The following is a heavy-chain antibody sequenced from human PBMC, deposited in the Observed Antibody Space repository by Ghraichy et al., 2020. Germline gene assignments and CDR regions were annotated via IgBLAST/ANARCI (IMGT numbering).Heavy chain of an antibody. V-gene: IGHV1-69*05. CDR1: GGTFSSYA. J-gene: IGHJ6*02. D-gene: IGHD3-10*01. CDR3: ARAIPPQASYHPDLRITMVRDLSYYYYGMDV. Sequence: SVKVSCKASGGTFSSYAISWVRKAPGQGLEWMGGIIPIFGTANYSQKFQGRVTITTDESTSTAYMELSSLRSEDTAVYYCARAIPPQASYHPDLRITMVRDLSYYYYGMDVWGQGTTVTVSS. CDR2: IIPIFGTA.